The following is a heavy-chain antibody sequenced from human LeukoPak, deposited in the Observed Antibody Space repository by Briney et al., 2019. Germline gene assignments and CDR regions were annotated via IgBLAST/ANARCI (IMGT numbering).Heavy chain of an antibody. D-gene: IGHD6-19*01. CDR3: ARDLSRGWYYFDY. CDR2: ISTDGGTT. J-gene: IGHJ4*02. CDR1: GFTCSSYA. Sequence: GGSLRLSGAASGFTCSSYAMHWDRQAPGKGLEYVSSISTDGGTTYYANSVKGRFTISRDNSKNTLYLQLGSLRAEDMAVYYCARDLSRGWYYFDYWGQGTLVTVSS. V-gene: IGHV3-64*01.